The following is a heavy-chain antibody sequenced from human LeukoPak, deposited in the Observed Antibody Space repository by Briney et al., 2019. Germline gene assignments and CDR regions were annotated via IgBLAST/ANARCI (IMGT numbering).Heavy chain of an antibody. J-gene: IGHJ4*02. CDR2: IKQDGSEE. Sequence: PGRSLRLSCTASGFNFGDYAMSWVRQAPGKGLEWVANIKQDGSEEYYVDSVKGRFTISRDNAKNSLYLQMNSLRAEDTAVYYCASERTGKVARYWGQGTLVTVSS. CDR1: GFNFGDYA. CDR3: ASERTGKVARY. D-gene: IGHD5-12*01. V-gene: IGHV3-7*05.